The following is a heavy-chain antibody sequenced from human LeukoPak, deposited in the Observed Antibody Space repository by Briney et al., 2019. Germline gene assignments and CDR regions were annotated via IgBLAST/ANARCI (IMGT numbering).Heavy chain of an antibody. CDR2: ISYDGSNK. V-gene: IGHV3-30-3*01. D-gene: IGHD3-22*01. CDR3: ARDYYDSSGYSH. J-gene: IGHJ4*02. CDR1: GFXFSSYA. Sequence: GGSLRLSCVASGFXFSSYAIHWVRQAPGKGLEWVAVISYDGSNKYYADSVKGRFTISRDNFKNTLYLQMNSLRAEDTAVYYCARDYYDSSGYSHWGQGTLVTVSS.